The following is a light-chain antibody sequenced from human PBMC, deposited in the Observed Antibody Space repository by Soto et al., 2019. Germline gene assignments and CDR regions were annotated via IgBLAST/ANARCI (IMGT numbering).Light chain of an antibody. CDR2: RAS. Sequence: ILMTQSPATVSVSPGESATLSCRASQSIYYNVAWYQQRPGQAPRLLIYRASTRAPGVPARFSGSGSGTEFTLTISSLQPEDFTVYSCLQYHNLWAFGQGTKVDIK. CDR3: LQYHNLWA. V-gene: IGKV3-15*01. CDR1: QSIYYN. J-gene: IGKJ1*01.